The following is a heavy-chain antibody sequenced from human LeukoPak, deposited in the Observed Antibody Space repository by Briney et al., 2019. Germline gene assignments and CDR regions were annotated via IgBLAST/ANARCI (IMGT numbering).Heavy chain of an antibody. CDR1: GFTFSSYW. Sequence: GGSLRLSCAASGFTFSSYWMSWVRQAPGKGLEWVANIKQDGSEKYYVDSVKGRFTISRDNAKNSLYLQMNSLRAEDTAVHYCARDYHDDTASLFDYWGQGTLVTVPS. CDR2: IKQDGSEK. D-gene: IGHD5-18*01. J-gene: IGHJ4*02. V-gene: IGHV3-7*01. CDR3: ARDYHDDTASLFDY.